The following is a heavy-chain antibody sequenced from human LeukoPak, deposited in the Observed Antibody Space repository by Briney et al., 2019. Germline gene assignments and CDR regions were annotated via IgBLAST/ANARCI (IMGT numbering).Heavy chain of an antibody. D-gene: IGHD2-2*01. Sequence: ASVKVSCKVSGGTFSKNSITWVRQAPGQGLEWMGRIIPMVGLANYAQKFQGRVTITADTSTTTAYMELSSLRSDDTAVYFCTRVQAVGVPVAVDAYYQRGMDVWGQGTTVTVSS. CDR3: TRVQAVGVPVAVDAYYQRGMDV. J-gene: IGHJ6*02. V-gene: IGHV1-69*04. CDR1: GGTFSKNS. CDR2: IIPMVGLA.